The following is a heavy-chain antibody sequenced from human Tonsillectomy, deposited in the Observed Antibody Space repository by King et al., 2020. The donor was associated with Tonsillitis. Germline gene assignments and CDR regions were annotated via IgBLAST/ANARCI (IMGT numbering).Heavy chain of an antibody. D-gene: IGHD4-23*01. J-gene: IGHJ6*02. V-gene: IGHV3-30*18. CDR2: ISYDGSNK. CDR1: GFTFSSYG. Sequence: VQLVESWGGVVQPGRSLRLSCAASGFTFSSYGMHWVRQAPGKGLEWVAVISYDGSNKYYADYVKGRFTISRDNSKNTLYLQMNSLRAEDTAVYYCAKTWATVVTPSGMDVWGQGTTVTVSS. CDR3: AKTWATVVTPSGMDV.